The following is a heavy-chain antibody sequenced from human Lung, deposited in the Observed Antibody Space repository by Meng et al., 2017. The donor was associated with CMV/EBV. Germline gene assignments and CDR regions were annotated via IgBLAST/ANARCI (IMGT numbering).Heavy chain of an antibody. Sequence: AISSSSYYWGWIRQPHGKALEGIGSIYHSGTTNYNPSLKSRVTISIDTSKKEISLKLRSVTAADTALYYCARHQYFYDTNGHLFDYWGQGTLVTVSS. CDR2: IYHSGTT. D-gene: IGHD3-22*01. CDR1: AISSSSYY. CDR3: ARHQYFYDTNGHLFDY. J-gene: IGHJ4*02. V-gene: IGHV4-39*01.